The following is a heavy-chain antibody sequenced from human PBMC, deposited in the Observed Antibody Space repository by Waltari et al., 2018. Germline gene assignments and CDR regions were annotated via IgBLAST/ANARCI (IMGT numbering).Heavy chain of an antibody. J-gene: IGHJ4*02. CDR1: GGSFIGYY. D-gene: IGHD2-2*02. CDR2: INHSGST. Sequence: QVQLQQWGAGLLKPSETLSLTSAVYGGSFIGYYWRWIRQAPGMGLEWIGEINHSGSTNYNPALKSRVTISVDTSKNQFSLKLSSVTAADTAVYYCARGLPSIVVVPAAIYYFDYWGQGTLVTVSS. V-gene: IGHV4-34*01. CDR3: ARGLPSIVVVPAAIYYFDY.